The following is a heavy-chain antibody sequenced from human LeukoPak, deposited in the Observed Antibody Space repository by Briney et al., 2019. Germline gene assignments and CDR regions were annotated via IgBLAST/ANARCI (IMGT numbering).Heavy chain of an antibody. CDR2: IYYSGST. CDR3: AKWKKSLGYFDY. Sequence: SETLSLTCTVSGGSISSYYWSWIRQPPGKGLEWIGYIYYSGSTNYNPSLKSRVTISVDTSKNQFSLKLSSVTAADTAVYYCAKWKKSLGYFDYGGKGTRVTVSS. V-gene: IGHV4-59*01. CDR1: GGSISSYY. J-gene: IGHJ4*02. D-gene: IGHD1-1*01.